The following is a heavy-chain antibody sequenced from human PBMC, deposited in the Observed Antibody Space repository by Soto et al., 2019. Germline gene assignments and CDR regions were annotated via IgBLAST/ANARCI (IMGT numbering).Heavy chain of an antibody. J-gene: IGHJ6*02. D-gene: IGHD3-10*01. V-gene: IGHV3-30*18. CDR1: GFTFSSYG. CDR2: ISYDGSNK. Sequence: GGSLRLSCAASGFTFSSYGMHWVRQAPGKGLEWVAVISYDGSNKYYADSVKGRFTISRDNSKNTLYLQMNSLRAEDTAVYYCAKDAYGSGSYYVSYYYGMDVWGQGTTVTVSS. CDR3: AKDAYGSGSYYVSYYYGMDV.